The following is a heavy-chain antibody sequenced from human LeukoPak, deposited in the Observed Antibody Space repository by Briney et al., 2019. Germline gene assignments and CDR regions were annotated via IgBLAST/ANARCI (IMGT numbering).Heavy chain of an antibody. CDR3: ARRADSAAYWKHFDY. D-gene: IGHD1-1*01. J-gene: IGHJ4*02. CDR2: IHYNGST. CDR1: GGSISSYY. V-gene: IGHV4-59*01. Sequence: SETLSLTCSVSGGSISSYYWRWIRRPPAEKLEGMGYIHYNGSTNYNPPLQSRVTISVDTSKNQFSLKLSYVTAGDTAMYFCARRADSAAYWKHFDYWGQGALVTAS.